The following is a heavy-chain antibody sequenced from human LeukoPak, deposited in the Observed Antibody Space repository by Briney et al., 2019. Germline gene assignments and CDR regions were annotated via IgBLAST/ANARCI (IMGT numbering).Heavy chain of an antibody. J-gene: IGHJ3*02. CDR2: IYTSGST. CDR3: ARDLSGWDDFDI. D-gene: IGHD3-3*01. CDR1: GVSISSSS. V-gene: IGHV4-4*07. Sequence: SETLSLTCIVSGVSISSSSWSWIRQTAGKGLEWIGRIYTSGSTIYNPSLKSRVTMAVDMSKKQFSLKLTSVTAADTAMYYCARDLSGWDDFDIWGQGTVVTVSS.